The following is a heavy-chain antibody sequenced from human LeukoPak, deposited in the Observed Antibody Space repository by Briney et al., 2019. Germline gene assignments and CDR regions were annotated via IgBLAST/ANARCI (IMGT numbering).Heavy chain of an antibody. Sequence: GGSLRLSCAASGFTFTNAWMSWVRQAPGKGLEWVGRIKSKTDGGTTNYAAPVKGRFTISRDDSKNTLYLQLNSLKTEDTAVYCCTTDGMVIPAINCFDPWGQGTLVTVSS. D-gene: IGHD2-15*01. J-gene: IGHJ5*02. CDR1: GFTFTNAW. V-gene: IGHV3-15*01. CDR3: TTDGMVIPAINCFDP. CDR2: IKSKTDGGTT.